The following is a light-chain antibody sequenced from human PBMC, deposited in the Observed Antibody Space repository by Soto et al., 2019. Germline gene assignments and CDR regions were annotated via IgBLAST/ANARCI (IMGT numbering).Light chain of an antibody. V-gene: IGKV3-20*01. J-gene: IGKJ5*01. Sequence: EIVLTQSPGTLSLSPGERATLSCRASQSVSSSILAWYQQRCGQAPRLLIYGASRRATDITDRFSGSGSGTDFTLTISSLEHEDSAVYYCQHYGSSLSITFGQGTRLEIQ. CDR3: QHYGSSLSIT. CDR1: QSVSSSI. CDR2: GAS.